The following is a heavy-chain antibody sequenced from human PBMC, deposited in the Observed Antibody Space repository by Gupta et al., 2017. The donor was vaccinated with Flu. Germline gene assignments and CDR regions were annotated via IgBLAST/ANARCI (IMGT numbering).Heavy chain of an antibody. V-gene: IGHV3-23*01. J-gene: IGHJ4*02. Sequence: AASGFTFSSFPMIWVRQAPGKGLQWVATISGAGGTTSYTESVRDRFTISRDNSKNTVFLQMNSLIAEDTAEYYCARYWSGGHKIDYWGQGTLATVSS. CDR1: GFTFSSFP. CDR2: ISGAGGTT. D-gene: IGHD2-8*02. CDR3: ARYWSGGHKIDY.